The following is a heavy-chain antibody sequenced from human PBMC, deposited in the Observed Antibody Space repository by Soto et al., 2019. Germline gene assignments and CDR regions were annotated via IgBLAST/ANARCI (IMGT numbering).Heavy chain of an antibody. CDR2: ISLYSDST. CDR1: GYTFSNYG. D-gene: IGHD2-2*01. J-gene: IGHJ5*02. V-gene: IGHV1-18*01. Sequence: ASVKVSCKTSGYTFSNYGITWVREAPGQPLEWLGWISLYSDSTNYAQKFQGRVSMTTDTSTTTAYMELRSLRSDDTAVYYCATVVPGAEAWFGPWGQGTLVTVSS. CDR3: ATVVPGAEAWFGP.